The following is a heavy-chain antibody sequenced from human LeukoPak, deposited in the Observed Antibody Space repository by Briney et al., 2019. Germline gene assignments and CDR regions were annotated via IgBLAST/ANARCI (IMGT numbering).Heavy chain of an antibody. CDR3: ARGGTYDSSGYYYGY. D-gene: IGHD3-22*01. Sequence: GASVKVSCKASGYTFTGYYMHWVRQAPGQGLEWMGWINPNSGGTNYAQKFQGRVTMTRDTSISTAYMELSRLRSDDTAVYYCARGGTYDSSGYYYGYWGQGTLVTVSS. CDR1: GYTFTGYY. J-gene: IGHJ4*02. V-gene: IGHV1-2*02. CDR2: INPNSGGT.